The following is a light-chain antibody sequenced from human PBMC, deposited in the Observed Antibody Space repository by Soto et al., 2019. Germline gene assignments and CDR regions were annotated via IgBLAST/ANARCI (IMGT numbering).Light chain of an antibody. CDR2: GAF. CDR3: QQRSNWPPWT. CDR1: PSVTNF. V-gene: IGKV3-11*01. Sequence: EIMLTQSPATLSLSPGERATLSCRASPSVTNFLAWYQQKPGQAPRLLIYGAFNRATGIPARFSGSGSGTDFTLTISSLEPEDFAVYYCQQRSNWPPWTFGQGTKVDIK. J-gene: IGKJ1*01.